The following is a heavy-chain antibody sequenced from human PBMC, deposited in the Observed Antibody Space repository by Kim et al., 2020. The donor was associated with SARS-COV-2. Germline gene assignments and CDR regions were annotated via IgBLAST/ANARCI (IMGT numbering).Heavy chain of an antibody. J-gene: IGHJ4*02. Sequence: ASVKVSCKASGYTLTTYSLHWVRQVPGQRPEWMGWIYAGNGNTKYSQKFQGRVTFTSDTSANTAYLDLSSLTSEDTAVYYCARTGSLDYWGRGTVVTVSS. CDR1: GYTLTTYS. V-gene: IGHV1-3*01. CDR3: ARTGSLDY. CDR2: IYAGNGNT.